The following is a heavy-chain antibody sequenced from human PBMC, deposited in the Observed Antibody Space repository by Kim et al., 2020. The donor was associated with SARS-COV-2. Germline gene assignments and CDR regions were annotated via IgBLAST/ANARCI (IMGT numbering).Heavy chain of an antibody. V-gene: IGHV3-7*03. Sequence: GGSLRLSCISSGFSFSAYWMTWLRQAPGQGLEWVASIKQDGSGYYGDSVTGRFTISRDKGKQSLYLEMNTQRVEDTAMYYCARLVGWGRFDTWGQGTLVSVSS. CDR3: ARLVGWGRFDT. CDR2: IKQDGSG. D-gene: IGHD2-15*01. CDR1: GFSFSAYW. J-gene: IGHJ5*02.